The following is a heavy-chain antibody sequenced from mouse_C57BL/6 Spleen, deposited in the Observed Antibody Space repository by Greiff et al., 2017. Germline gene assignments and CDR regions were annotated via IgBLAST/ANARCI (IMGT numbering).Heavy chain of an antibody. CDR2: INPGSGGT. V-gene: IGHV1-54*01. D-gene: IGHD1-1*01. CDR1: GYAFTNYS. CDR3: ARGWDYYGSDY. Sequence: VQLQQSGAELVRPGTSVKVSCKASGYAFTNYSIEWVKQRPGQGLEWIGVINPGSGGTNYNEKFKGKATLTADKSSSTAYMQLSSLTSEDAAVYFCARGWDYYGSDYWGQGTTLTVSS. J-gene: IGHJ2*01.